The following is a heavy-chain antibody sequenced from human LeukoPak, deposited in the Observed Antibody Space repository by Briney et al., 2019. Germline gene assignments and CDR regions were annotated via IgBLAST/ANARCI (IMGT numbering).Heavy chain of an antibody. D-gene: IGHD3-3*01. V-gene: IGHV4-61*02. CDR3: ARVKRGFWSGYYYYYMDV. Sequence: SQTLSLTCTVSGGSISSGSYYWSWIRQPAGMGLEWIGRIYTSGSTNYNPSLKSRVTISVDTSKNQFSLKLSSVIAADTAVYYCARVKRGFWSGYYYYYMDVWGKGTTVTVSS. J-gene: IGHJ6*03. CDR2: IYTSGST. CDR1: GGSISSGSYY.